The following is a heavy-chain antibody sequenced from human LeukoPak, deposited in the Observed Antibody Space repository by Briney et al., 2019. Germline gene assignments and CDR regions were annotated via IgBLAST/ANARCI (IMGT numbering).Heavy chain of an antibody. D-gene: IGHD1-1*01. CDR2: INWNGGST. Sequence: LAGGSLRLSCAASGFTFDDYGMRWVRQAPGKGLEWVSGINWNGGSTGYADSVKGRFTISRDNAKNSLYLQMNSLRAEDTALYYCARDANNWNDRQNWFDPWGQGTLVTVSS. CDR3: ARDANNWNDRQNWFDP. CDR1: GFTFDDYG. V-gene: IGHV3-20*04. J-gene: IGHJ5*02.